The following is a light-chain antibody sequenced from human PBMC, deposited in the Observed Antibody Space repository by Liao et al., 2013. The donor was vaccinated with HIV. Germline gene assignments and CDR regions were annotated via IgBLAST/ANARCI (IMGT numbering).Light chain of an antibody. V-gene: IGLV3-1*01. Sequence: SYELTQPPSVSVSPGQTATITCSGDKLGHKSVCWYQQKPGQSPVVAIYQDSKRPSGIPERFSGSNSGNTATLTISGTQAMDEADYYCQAWHNGGVFGGGTKLTVL. J-gene: IGLJ3*02. CDR1: KLGHKS. CDR2: QDS. CDR3: QAWHNGGV.